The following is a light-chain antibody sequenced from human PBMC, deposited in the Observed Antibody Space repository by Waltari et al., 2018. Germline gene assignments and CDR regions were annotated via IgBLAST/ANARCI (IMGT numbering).Light chain of an antibody. CDR1: QSIGSS. CDR2: SAS. V-gene: IGKV6-21*01. Sequence: IVLTQSPDFQSVTPKAKVTITCRASQSIGSSLHWYHQKPDQSPKLLIKSASQSFSGVPTRISGSGSGTDFTLIINSLEAEDAATYYWHQSSSLPFTFGPGTKVDIK. CDR3: HQSSSLPFT. J-gene: IGKJ3*01.